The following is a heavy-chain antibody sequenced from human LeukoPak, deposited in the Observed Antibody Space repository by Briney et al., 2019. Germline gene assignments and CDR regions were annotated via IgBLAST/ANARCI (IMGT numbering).Heavy chain of an antibody. CDR2: ISYDGSNK. CDR1: GFTFSSYA. J-gene: IGHJ4*02. CDR3: ARGGDIVVAVATHEYYFDY. Sequence: GGSLRLSCAASGFTFSSYAMHWVRQAPGKGLEWVAVISYDGSNKYYADSVKGRFTISRDNSKNTLYLQMNSLRAEDTAVYYCARGGDIVVAVATHEYYFDYWGQGTLVTVSS. V-gene: IGHV3-30-3*01. D-gene: IGHD2-15*01.